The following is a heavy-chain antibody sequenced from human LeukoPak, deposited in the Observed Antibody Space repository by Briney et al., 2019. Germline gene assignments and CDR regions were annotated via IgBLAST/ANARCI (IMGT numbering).Heavy chain of an antibody. CDR1: GFTFSSYA. CDR2: ISGGGGTT. V-gene: IGHV3-23*01. CDR3: AKVGSSEEDWFDP. J-gene: IGHJ5*02. D-gene: IGHD6-19*01. Sequence: GGSLRLSCAASGFTFSSYAMSWVREAPGKRLEWVSAISGGGGTTYYADSVKGRFTISRDNSKNTLYLQMNSLRAEDTAVYYCAKVGSSEEDWFDPWGQGTLVTVSS.